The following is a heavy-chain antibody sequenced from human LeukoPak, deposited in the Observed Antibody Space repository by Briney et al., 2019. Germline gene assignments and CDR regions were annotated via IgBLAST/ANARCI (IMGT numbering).Heavy chain of an antibody. CDR1: GFTFSSYG. D-gene: IGHD5-12*01. CDR2: ISYDGSNK. CDR3: AKQVYSGYDFDY. V-gene: IGHV3-30*18. J-gene: IGHJ4*02. Sequence: GGSLRLSCAASGFTFSSYGMQWVRQAPGKGLEWAAVISYDGSNKYYADSVKGRFTISRDNSKNTLYLQMNSLRAEDTAVYYCAKQVYSGYDFDYWGQGTLVTVSS.